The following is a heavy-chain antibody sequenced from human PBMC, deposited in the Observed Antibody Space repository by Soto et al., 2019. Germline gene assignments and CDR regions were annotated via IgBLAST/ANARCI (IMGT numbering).Heavy chain of an antibody. CDR2: ISAYNGNT. J-gene: IGHJ3*02. Sequence: ASAEACCKASGYAIASNGISWVRQAPGQGLEWMGWISAYNGNTNYAQKLQGRVTMTTDTSTSTAYMELRSLRSDDTAVYYCSRGVIGGTIIVDDAFEIWGQGTMVTGSS. V-gene: IGHV1-18*01. D-gene: IGHD3-22*01. CDR3: SRGVIGGTIIVDDAFEI. CDR1: GYAIASNG.